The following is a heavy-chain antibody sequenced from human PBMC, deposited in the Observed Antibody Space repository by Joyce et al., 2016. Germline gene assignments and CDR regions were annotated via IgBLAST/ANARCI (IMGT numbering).Heavy chain of an antibody. CDR1: GFSFSAYG. J-gene: IGHJ4*02. CDR2: ISYDGSNK. CDR3: AKIVDGSDY. Sequence: QVQLVESGGGVVQPGRSLRLSCAASGFSFSAYGMHWVRQAPGKGREWVAVISYDGSNKYYGDSVKGRFTTSRDNSKNTLYLQINSLRAEDTAIYYCAKIVDGSDYWGQGTLVTVSS. V-gene: IGHV3-30*18. D-gene: IGHD5-24*01.